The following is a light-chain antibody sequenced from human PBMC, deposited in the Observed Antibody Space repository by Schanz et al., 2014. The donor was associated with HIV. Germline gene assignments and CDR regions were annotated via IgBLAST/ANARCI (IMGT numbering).Light chain of an antibody. CDR3: QYFGNSGGT. CDR1: QSVSHN. V-gene: IGKV3-15*01. CDR2: GTS. Sequence: EVVLTQSPATLSVSPGERATLSCRASQSVSHNFAWYQHKPGQAPRLLIYGTSTRAAGIPARFSGSVSGTEFTLTISSLQSEDFAVYYCQYFGNSGGTFGGGTKVEIK. J-gene: IGKJ4*01.